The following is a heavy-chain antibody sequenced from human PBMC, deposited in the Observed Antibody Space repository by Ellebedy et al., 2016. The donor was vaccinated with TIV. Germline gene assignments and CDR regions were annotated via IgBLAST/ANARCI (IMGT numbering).Heavy chain of an antibody. Sequence: ASVKVSCXASGGTFSSYAISWVRQAPGQGLEWMGGIIPIFGTANYAQKFQGRVTITADKSTSTAYMELSSLRSEDTAVYYCAYGRSTVTLSYYYYGMGVWGQGTTVTVSS. CDR3: AYGRSTVTLSYYYYGMGV. CDR2: IIPIFGTA. J-gene: IGHJ6*02. V-gene: IGHV1-69*06. CDR1: GGTFSSYA. D-gene: IGHD4-17*01.